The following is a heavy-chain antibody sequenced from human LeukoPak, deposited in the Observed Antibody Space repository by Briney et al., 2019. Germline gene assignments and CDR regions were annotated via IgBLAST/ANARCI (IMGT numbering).Heavy chain of an antibody. V-gene: IGHV4-59*01. CDR3: GRGSSSWYQGHYFDN. CDR1: GGYISTYY. D-gene: IGHD6-13*01. Sequence: PSETLALTCTVYGGYISTYYWSWIRQPPGKGLVWMGYIYYSGRTNYNPSLKSRVTISVDTSKNQFSLRLSSVTAADTAIYYCGRGSSSWYQGHYFDNWGQGTLVTVSS. CDR2: IYYSGRT. J-gene: IGHJ4*02.